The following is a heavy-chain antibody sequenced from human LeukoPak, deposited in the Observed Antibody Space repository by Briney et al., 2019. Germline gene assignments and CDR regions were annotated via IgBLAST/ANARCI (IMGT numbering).Heavy chain of an antibody. CDR3: AKRSYDFWSGYYRY. V-gene: IGHV3-21*04. J-gene: IGHJ4*02. Sequence: GGSLRLSCAASGFTFSSYEMNWVRQAPGKGLEWVSSISSSSSYIYYADSVKGRFTISRDNAKNSLYLQMNSLRAEDTAVYYCAKRSYDFWSGYYRYWGQGTLVTVSS. CDR1: GFTFSSYE. D-gene: IGHD3-3*01. CDR2: ISSSSSYI.